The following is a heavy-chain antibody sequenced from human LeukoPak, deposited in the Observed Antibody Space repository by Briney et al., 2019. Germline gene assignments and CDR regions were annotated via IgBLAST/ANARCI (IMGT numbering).Heavy chain of an antibody. CDR3: ARKFVGYDSTAYFAY. CDR1: GFTFSSYG. Sequence: GGSLRLSCAASGFTFSSYGMHWVRPAPGKGRGWVAATGKDGRIKYYADSVKGRCTISRDNSENTLFLQMNSLRVDDTAVYYCARKFVGYDSTAYFAYWGQGTLVTVSS. V-gene: IGHV3-30*03. D-gene: IGHD3-22*01. J-gene: IGHJ4*02. CDR2: TGKDGRIK.